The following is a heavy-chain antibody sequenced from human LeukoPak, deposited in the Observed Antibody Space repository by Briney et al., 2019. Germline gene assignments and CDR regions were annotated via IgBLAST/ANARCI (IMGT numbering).Heavy chain of an antibody. Sequence: GGSLRLSCATSGFTFSGYSMNWVRQAPGKGLEWISYISSSSINIHYGDSVKGRFTISRDNAENSLYLQMNSLRAEDTAVYYCAKGGSSSLYGMDVWGQGTTVTVSS. D-gene: IGHD2-15*01. CDR2: ISSSSINI. V-gene: IGHV3-48*01. CDR3: AKGGSSSLYGMDV. CDR1: GFTFSGYS. J-gene: IGHJ6*02.